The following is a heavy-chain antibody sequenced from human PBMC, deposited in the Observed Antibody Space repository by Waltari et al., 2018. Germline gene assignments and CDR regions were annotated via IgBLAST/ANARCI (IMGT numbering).Heavy chain of an antibody. CDR2: IKQDGSEN. J-gene: IGHJ4*02. V-gene: IGHV3-7*01. CDR3: ARDVLGSRDY. Sequence: EVQLVESGGGLVQPGGSLRLSCAASGFTFSSHWMSWVRQAPGKGLELVANIKQDGSENYYVDSVKGRFTISRDNAKNSLYLQMNSLRAEDTAVYYCARDVLGSRDYWGQGTLVTVSS. D-gene: IGHD3-3*02. CDR1: GFTFSSHW.